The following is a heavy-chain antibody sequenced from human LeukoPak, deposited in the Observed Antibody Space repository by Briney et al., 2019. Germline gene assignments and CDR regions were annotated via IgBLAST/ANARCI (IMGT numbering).Heavy chain of an antibody. J-gene: IGHJ4*02. Sequence: ASVKVSCKASGYTFTSYGISWVRQAPGQGLEWMGWISAYSGNTNYAQKLQGRVTMTTDTSTSTAYMELRSLRSDDTAVYYCARVNIVVVVAASDTFDYWGQGTLVTVSS. CDR1: GYTFTSYG. D-gene: IGHD2-15*01. CDR3: ARVNIVVVVAASDTFDY. CDR2: ISAYSGNT. V-gene: IGHV1-18*01.